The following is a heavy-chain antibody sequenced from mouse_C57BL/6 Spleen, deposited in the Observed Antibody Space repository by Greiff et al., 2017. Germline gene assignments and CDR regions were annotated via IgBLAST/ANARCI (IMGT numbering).Heavy chain of an antibody. D-gene: IGHD2-13*01. V-gene: IGHV3-6*01. CDR2: ISYDGSN. J-gene: IGHJ2*01. Sequence: EVKLVESGPGLVKPSQSLSLTCSVTGYSITSGYYWNWIRQFPGNKLEWMGYISYDGSNNYNPSLKNRISITRDTSKNQFFLKLNSVTTEDTATYYCAREGEGYWGQGTTLTVSS. CDR1: GYSITSGYY. CDR3: AREGEGY.